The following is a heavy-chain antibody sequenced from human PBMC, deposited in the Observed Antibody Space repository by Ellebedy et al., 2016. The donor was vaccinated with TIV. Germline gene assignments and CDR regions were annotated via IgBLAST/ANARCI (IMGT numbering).Heavy chain of an antibody. CDR1: GFTFSDYT. CDR3: ARQFAY. D-gene: IGHD2-21*01. J-gene: IGHJ4*02. CDR2: ISSSGTGT. Sequence: GGSLRLXCAASGFTFSDYTMNWVRQAPGKGLEWVSYISSSGTGTYYADSVKGRFSISRDNAKNSLYLQMNSLRDEDTAVYYCARQFAYWGQGTLVTVSS. V-gene: IGHV3-48*02.